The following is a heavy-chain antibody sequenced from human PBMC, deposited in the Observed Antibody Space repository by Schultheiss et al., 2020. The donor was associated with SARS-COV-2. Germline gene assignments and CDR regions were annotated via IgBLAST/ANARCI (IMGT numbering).Heavy chain of an antibody. D-gene: IGHD4-17*01. CDR1: GFTFSSYA. CDR2: ISGSGGST. CDR3: ARDRDYGPYNWFDP. J-gene: IGHJ5*02. V-gene: IGHV3-64D*06. Sequence: GGSLRLSCSASGFTFSSYAMHWVRQAPGKGLEWVSAISGSGGSTYYADSVKGRFTISRDNSKNTLYLQMSSLRAEDTAVYYCARDRDYGPYNWFDPWGQGTLVTVSS.